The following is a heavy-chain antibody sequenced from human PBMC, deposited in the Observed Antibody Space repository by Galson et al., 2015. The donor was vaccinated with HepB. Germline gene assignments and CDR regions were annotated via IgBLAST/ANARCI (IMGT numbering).Heavy chain of an antibody. D-gene: IGHD4-17*01. CDR2: IIPILGIA. J-gene: IGHJ5*02. V-gene: IGHV1-69*04. Sequence: SVKVSCKASGGTFSSYTISWVRQAPGQGLEWMGRIIPILGIANYAQKFQGRVTITADKSTSTAYMELSSLRSEDTAVYYCARDPDYGDHVYWFDPWGQGTLVTVSS. CDR1: GGTFSSYT. CDR3: ARDPDYGDHVYWFDP.